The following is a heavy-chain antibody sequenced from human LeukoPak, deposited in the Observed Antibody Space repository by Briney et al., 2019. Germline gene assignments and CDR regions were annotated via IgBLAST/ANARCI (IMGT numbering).Heavy chain of an antibody. V-gene: IGHV4-34*01. D-gene: IGHD6-13*01. CDR2: INHSGST. CDR1: GGSFSGYY. J-gene: IGHJ5*02. CDR3: ARGRGSSWYGTNWFDP. Sequence: ETLSLTCAVYGGSFSGYYWSWIRQPPGKGLEWIGEINHSGSTNYNPSLKSRVTISVDTSKNQFSLKLSSVTAADTAVYYCARGRGSSWYGTNWFDPWGQGTLVTVSS.